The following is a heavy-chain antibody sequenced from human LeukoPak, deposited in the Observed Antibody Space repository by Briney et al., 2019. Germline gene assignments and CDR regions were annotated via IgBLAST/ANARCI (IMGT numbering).Heavy chain of an antibody. Sequence: SETLSLTCTVSGGSISSYYWSWIRQPPGKGLEWIGYIYYSGSTNYNPSLKSRVTISVDTSKNQFSLKLSSVTAADTAVYYCARHYSGVGYPLDYWGQGTLVTVSS. D-gene: IGHD5-24*01. J-gene: IGHJ4*02. CDR2: IYYSGST. V-gene: IGHV4-59*08. CDR1: GGSISSYY. CDR3: ARHYSGVGYPLDY.